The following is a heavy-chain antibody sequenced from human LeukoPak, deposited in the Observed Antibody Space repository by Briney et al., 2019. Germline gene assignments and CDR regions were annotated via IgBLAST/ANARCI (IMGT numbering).Heavy chain of an antibody. D-gene: IGHD3-3*01. CDR3: ARDTTIFGGFDY. Sequence: SETLSLTCAVYGGSFSDYYWSWIRQPPGKGLEWIGYIYYSGSTYYNPSLKSRVTISVDTSKNQFSLKLSSVTAADTAVYYCARDTTIFGGFDYWGQGTLVTVSS. CDR2: IYYSGST. V-gene: IGHV4-30-4*01. CDR1: GGSFSDYY. J-gene: IGHJ4*02.